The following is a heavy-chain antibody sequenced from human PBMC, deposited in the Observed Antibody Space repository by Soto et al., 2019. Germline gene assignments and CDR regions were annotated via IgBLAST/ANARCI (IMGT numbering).Heavy chain of an antibody. CDR2: MYHSGST. CDR1: GGSISSGGYS. V-gene: IGHV4-30-2*05. J-gene: IGHJ5*02. CDR3: ARGDTPSYFYENSVQWFDP. D-gene: IGHD3-22*01. Sequence: PSETLSLTCAVSGGSISSGGYSWSWIRQPPGKGLEWIGYMYHSGSTYYNPSLKSRVTISLDTSNNQFSLTLSSVSAADTAVYYCARGDTPSYFYENSVQWFDPWGQGTLVTVSS.